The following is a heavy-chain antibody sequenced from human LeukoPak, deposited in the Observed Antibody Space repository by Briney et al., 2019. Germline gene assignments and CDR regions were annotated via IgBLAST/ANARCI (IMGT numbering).Heavy chain of an antibody. D-gene: IGHD4-11*01. CDR3: ARRYSNSYFDY. CDR2: VYQSGIT. J-gene: IGHJ4*02. Sequence: SETLSLTCAVSGYSISSGYYWGWIRQPPGKGLEWIGNVYQSGITYYNASLKSRVTISVDTSKSQFSLKLNSVTAADTAVYYCARRYSNSYFDYWGQGTLVTVSS. CDR1: GYSISSGYY. V-gene: IGHV4-38-2*01.